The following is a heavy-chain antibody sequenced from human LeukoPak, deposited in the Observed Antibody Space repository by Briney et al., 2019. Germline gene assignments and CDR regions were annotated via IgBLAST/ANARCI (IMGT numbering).Heavy chain of an antibody. Sequence: SETLSLTCAVYGGSFSGYYWSWIRQPPGKGLEWIGEINHSGSTNYNPSLKSRVTISVDKSKNQFSLKLSSVTAADTAVYYCARSEDGYSHWGQGTLVTVSS. V-gene: IGHV4-34*01. CDR1: GGSFSGYY. CDR2: INHSGST. D-gene: IGHD5-24*01. J-gene: IGHJ4*02. CDR3: ARSEDGYSH.